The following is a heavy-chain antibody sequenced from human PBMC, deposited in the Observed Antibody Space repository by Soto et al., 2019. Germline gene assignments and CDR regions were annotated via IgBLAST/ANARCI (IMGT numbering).Heavy chain of an antibody. CDR2: ISAITGT. Sequence: LSLTCTVSGGSIDTYFWSWIRQPAGKGLEWIGRISAITGTNYNPSLESRVTMSIDRSMNQISLELTSMTAADTAVYYCARGAGPPWFDPWGQGTLVTVSS. J-gene: IGHJ5*02. CDR1: GGSIDTYF. V-gene: IGHV4-4*07. CDR3: ARGAGPPWFDP.